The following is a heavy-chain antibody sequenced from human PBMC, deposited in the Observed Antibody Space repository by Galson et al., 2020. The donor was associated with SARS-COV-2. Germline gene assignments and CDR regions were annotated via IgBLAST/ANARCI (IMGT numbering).Heavy chain of an antibody. V-gene: IGHV4-39*07. CDR1: GGYISSRTFY. CDR2: IYYSGRT. D-gene: IGHD3-3*02. CDR3: ALEKSRDAFDI. J-gene: IGHJ3*02. Sequence: SQTLSLTCSVSGGYISSRTFYWGWIRQPPGKGLEWIGSIYYSGRTYYNPSLKSRLTISIDTSNKQSSLKLDSVTAADTAMYYCALEKSRDAFDIWGQGTVVTVSS.